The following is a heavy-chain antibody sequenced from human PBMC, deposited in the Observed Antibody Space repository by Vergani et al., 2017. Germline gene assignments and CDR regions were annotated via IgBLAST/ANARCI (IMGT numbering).Heavy chain of an antibody. D-gene: IGHD4-23*01. CDR1: GFTFSSYS. Sequence: EVQLVESGGGLVKRGGSLRLSCAASGFTFSSYSMNWVRQAPGKGLEWVSVISRNSGTIAYADSVKGRFTISRDNAKNSLYLQMNSLRVEDMALYYCTKGAGSSTVEKGGFDYWGQGTLVTVSS. V-gene: IGHV3-9*03. J-gene: IGHJ4*02. CDR2: ISRNSGTI. CDR3: TKGAGSSTVEKGGFDY.